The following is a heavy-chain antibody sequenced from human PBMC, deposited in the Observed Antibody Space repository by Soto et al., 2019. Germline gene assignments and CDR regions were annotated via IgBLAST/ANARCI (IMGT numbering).Heavy chain of an antibody. CDR2: INSDGSST. CDR1: GFTFSSYW. CDR3: ARTPTLYSSSWSPSPDRSYYYGMDV. J-gene: IGHJ6*02. D-gene: IGHD6-13*01. Sequence: GGSLRLSCAASGFTFSSYWMHWVRQAPGKGLVWLSRINSDGSSTSYADSVKGRFTISRDNAKNTLYLQMNSLRAEDTAVYYCARTPTLYSSSWSPSPDRSYYYGMDVWGQGTTVTVSS. V-gene: IGHV3-74*01.